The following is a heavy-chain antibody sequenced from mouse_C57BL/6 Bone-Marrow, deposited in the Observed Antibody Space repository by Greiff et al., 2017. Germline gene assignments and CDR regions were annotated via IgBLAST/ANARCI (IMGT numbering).Heavy chain of an antibody. CDR3: VREGYYGSEAMDY. Sequence: DVMLVESGGGLVQPKGSLKLSCAASGFSFNTYAMNWVRQAPGKGLEWVARIRSKSNNYATYYADSVKDRFTISRDDSESMLYLQMNNVKTEDTAMYYWVREGYYGSEAMDYWGQGTSVTVSS. CDR1: GFSFNTYA. CDR2: IRSKSNNYAT. D-gene: IGHD1-1*01. V-gene: IGHV10-1*01. J-gene: IGHJ4*01.